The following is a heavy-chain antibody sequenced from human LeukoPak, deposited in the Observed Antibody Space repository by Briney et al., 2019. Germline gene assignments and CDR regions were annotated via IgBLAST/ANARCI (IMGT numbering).Heavy chain of an antibody. J-gene: IGHJ4*02. D-gene: IGHD6-13*01. CDR2: IWYDGSYK. CDR1: GFTFSNYG. V-gene: IGHV3-33*06. Sequence: GGSLRLSCAAPGFTFSNYGMHWVRQAPGKGLDWVAVIWYDGSYKYYADSVKGRFTISRDNSKNTLYLQMNSLRAEGTAVYYCAKVVQYTASTGTGLDYWGQGTLVTVSS. CDR3: AKVVQYTASTGTGLDY.